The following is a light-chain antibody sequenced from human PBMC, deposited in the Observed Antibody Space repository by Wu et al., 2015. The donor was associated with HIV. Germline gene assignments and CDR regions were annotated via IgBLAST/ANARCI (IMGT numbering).Light chain of an antibody. CDR2: GAS. V-gene: IGKV3-20*01. CDR3: QQYGSPRT. Sequence: EIVLTQSPGTLSLSPGERATLSCRASQSVSSSYLAWYQQKPGQAPRLLIYGASSRATGIPDRFSGSGSGTDFTLTISRPEPEDFAVYYCQQYGSPRTFGQGTKVEIK. J-gene: IGKJ1*01. CDR1: QSVSSSY.